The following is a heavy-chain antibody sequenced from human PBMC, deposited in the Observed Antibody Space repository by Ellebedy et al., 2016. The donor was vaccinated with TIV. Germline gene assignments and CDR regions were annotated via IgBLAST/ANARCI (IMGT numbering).Heavy chain of an antibody. V-gene: IGHV3-7*01. CDR1: GFNFTSYW. J-gene: IGHJ5*01. CDR2: IKEDGSQQ. CDR3: ARGYTVGS. Sequence: GGSLRLXCTASGFNFTSYWMTWVRQVPGKGLEWVANIKEDGSQQNYVDSVKGRFTISRDNAKTSLYLQMNTLRVEDTGVYYCARGYTVGSWGQGALVTVSS. D-gene: IGHD5-18*01.